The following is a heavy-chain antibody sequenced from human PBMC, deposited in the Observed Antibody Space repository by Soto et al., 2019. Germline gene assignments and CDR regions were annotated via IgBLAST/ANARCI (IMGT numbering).Heavy chain of an antibody. CDR1: GFTFSSYS. D-gene: IGHD4-4*01. J-gene: IGHJ4*02. CDR2: ISSSSSYI. CDR3: ARDPPVYSNYSPIDY. V-gene: IGHV3-21*01. Sequence: GGSLRLSCAASGFTFSSYSMNWVRQAPGKGLEWVSSISSSSSYIYYADSVKGRFTISRDNAKNSLYLQMNSLRAEDTAVYYCARDPPVYSNYSPIDYWGQGTLVTVSS.